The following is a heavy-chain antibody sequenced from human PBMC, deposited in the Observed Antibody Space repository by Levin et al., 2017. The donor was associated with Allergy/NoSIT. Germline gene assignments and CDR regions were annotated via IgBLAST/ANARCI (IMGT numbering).Heavy chain of an antibody. D-gene: IGHD6-19*01. Sequence: KVSCKGSGYSFTSYWIGWVRQMPGKGLEWMGIIYPGDSDTRYSPSFQGQVTISADKSISTAYLQWSSLKASDTAMYYCARLAEGYSSGWYVDWFDPWGQGTLVTVSS. V-gene: IGHV5-51*01. CDR2: IYPGDSDT. CDR3: ARLAEGYSSGWYVDWFDP. CDR1: GYSFTSYW. J-gene: IGHJ5*02.